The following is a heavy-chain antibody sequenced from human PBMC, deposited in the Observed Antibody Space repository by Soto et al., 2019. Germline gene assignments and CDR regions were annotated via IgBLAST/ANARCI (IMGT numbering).Heavy chain of an antibody. CDR3: ARSRYCSSTSCYTMGYYYYYYGIDV. CDR2: INHSGST. Sequence: SETLSLTCAVYGGSFSGYYWSWIRQPPGKGLEWIGEINHSGSTNYNPSLKSRVTISVDTSKNQFSLKLSSVTAADTAVYYCARSRYCSSTSCYTMGYYYYYYGIDVWGQGTPVTVSS. CDR1: GGSFSGYY. D-gene: IGHD2-2*02. V-gene: IGHV4-34*01. J-gene: IGHJ6*02.